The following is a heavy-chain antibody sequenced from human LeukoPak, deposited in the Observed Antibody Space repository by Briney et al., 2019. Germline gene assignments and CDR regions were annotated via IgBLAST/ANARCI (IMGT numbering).Heavy chain of an antibody. CDR3: ARPTVTTGVDAFDI. CDR2: IKEDGSEK. V-gene: IGHV3-7*01. J-gene: IGHJ3*02. D-gene: IGHD4-11*01. CDR1: GFTLRSNY. Sequence: GGSLRLSCAASGFTLRSNYMTWVRQAPGKGLEWVANIKEDGSEKYYVDSVKGRFTISRDNAKNSLYLQMNSLRAEDTAVYYCARPTVTTGVDAFDIWGQGQWSPSLQ.